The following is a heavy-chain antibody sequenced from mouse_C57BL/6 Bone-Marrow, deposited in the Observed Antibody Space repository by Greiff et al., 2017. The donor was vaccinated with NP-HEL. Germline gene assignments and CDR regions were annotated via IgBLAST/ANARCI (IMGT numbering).Heavy chain of an antibody. CDR3: AGGGNYLFAY. Sequence: QVQLKQPGAELVRPGSSVKLSCKASGYTFTSYWMHWVKQRPIQGLEWIGNIDPSDSETHYNQKFKDKATLTVDKSSSTAYMQLSSLTSEDSAVYYCAGGGNYLFAYWGQGTLVTVSA. CDR2: IDPSDSET. V-gene: IGHV1-52*01. J-gene: IGHJ3*01. CDR1: GYTFTSYW. D-gene: IGHD2-1*01.